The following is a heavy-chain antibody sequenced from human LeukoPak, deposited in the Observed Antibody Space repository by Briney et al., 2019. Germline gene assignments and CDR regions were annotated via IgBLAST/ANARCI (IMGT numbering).Heavy chain of an antibody. CDR3: ARDAAYGYDRFDY. J-gene: IGHJ4*02. D-gene: IGHD5-18*01. CDR1: GFMFSDYW. CDR2: INEDGSDK. Sequence: GGSLRLSCAASGFMFSDYWMAWVRQAPGKGLEWLANINEDGSDKNYVASEKGRFTISRDNAKKSLYLQMNSLRGEDTAVYYCARDAAYGYDRFDYWGQGTQVTVSS. V-gene: IGHV3-7*01.